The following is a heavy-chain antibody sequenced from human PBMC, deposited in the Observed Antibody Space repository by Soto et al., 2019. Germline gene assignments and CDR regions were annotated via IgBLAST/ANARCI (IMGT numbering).Heavy chain of an antibody. J-gene: IGHJ4*02. Sequence: SVKVSCKASGATYSTSAISWVRQSPGQGLEWMGGINPILGTPDYAHKFQGRVTITADESTSTVYMELGSLRSEDTALYFCARGGVDVVATSAFDYWGQGTLVTVSS. CDR1: GATYSTSA. CDR3: ARGGVDVVATSAFDY. CDR2: INPILGTP. V-gene: IGHV1-69*13. D-gene: IGHD5-12*01.